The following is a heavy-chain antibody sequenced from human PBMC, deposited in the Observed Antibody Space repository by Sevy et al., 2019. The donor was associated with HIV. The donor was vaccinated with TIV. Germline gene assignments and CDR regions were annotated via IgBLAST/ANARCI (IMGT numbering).Heavy chain of an antibody. CDR1: GFTFGDYT. CDR2: LKNKASGGTV. Sequence: GGSLRLSCTASGFTFGDYTMNWVRQAPGKGLEWVAFLKNKASGGTVEHAASVKGRFTISRDDSNSMVYLQMNDLKTADTAVSYCTRWKGLQSIFDFWGQGVLVTVSS. V-gene: IGHV3-49*04. J-gene: IGHJ4*02. CDR3: TRWKGLQSIFDF. D-gene: IGHD2-21*01.